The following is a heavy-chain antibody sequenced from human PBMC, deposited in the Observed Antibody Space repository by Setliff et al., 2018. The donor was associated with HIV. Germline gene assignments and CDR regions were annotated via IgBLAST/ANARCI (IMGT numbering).Heavy chain of an antibody. V-gene: IGHV1-2*02. D-gene: IGHD2-2*01. CDR2: INPNSGGT. Sequence: RASVKVSCKASGYTFTGYYMHWVRQAPGQGLEWMGWINPNSGGTNYAQKFQGRVTMTRDTSISTAYMEVSRLRSDDPAVYYFARDHCSSSGCYEYTYYGMDVWGQGTTVTVSS. CDR1: GYTFTGYY. J-gene: IGHJ6*02. CDR3: ARDHCSSSGCYEYTYYGMDV.